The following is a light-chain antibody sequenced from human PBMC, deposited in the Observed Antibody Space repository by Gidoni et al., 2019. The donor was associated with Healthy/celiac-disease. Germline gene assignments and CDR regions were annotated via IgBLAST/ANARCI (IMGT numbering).Light chain of an antibody. CDR3: QQYYSTPYT. CDR2: WAS. J-gene: IGKJ2*01. CDR1: QSVLYSSNNKNY. V-gene: IGKV4-1*01. Sequence: DIVMTQSPDSLAGSLGERATINCKSSQSVLYSSNNKNYLAWYQQKPGQPPNLLIYWASTRESGVPDRFSGSGSGTDFTFTISSLQAEDVAVYYCQQYYSTPYTFGQGTKLEIK.